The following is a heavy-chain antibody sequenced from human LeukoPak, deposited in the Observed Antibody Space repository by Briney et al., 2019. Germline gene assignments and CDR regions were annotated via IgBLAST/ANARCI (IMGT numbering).Heavy chain of an antibody. CDR2: IYYSGST. CDR3: ARDHRRDYSSGWWVWFDP. Sequence: SETLSLTCTVSGGSISSYYWSWIRQPPGKGLEWIGYIYYSGSTNYNPSLKSRVTISVDTSKNQFSLKLSSVTAADTAVYYCARDHRRDYSSGWWVWFDPRGQGTLVTVSS. V-gene: IGHV4-59*01. CDR1: GGSISSYY. D-gene: IGHD6-19*01. J-gene: IGHJ5*02.